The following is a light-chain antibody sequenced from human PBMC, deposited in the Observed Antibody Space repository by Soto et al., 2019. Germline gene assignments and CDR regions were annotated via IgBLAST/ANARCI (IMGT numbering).Light chain of an antibody. Sequence: EIVLTQSPATLSLSPGERATLSCRASQSVSSYLAWYQQKPGQAPSLLIYYASNRATGIPARFSGSGSGTDFTLTISSLEPEDFAFYYCQQRSNGITFGQGTRLEIK. CDR1: QSVSSY. J-gene: IGKJ5*01. CDR3: QQRSNGIT. CDR2: YAS. V-gene: IGKV3-11*01.